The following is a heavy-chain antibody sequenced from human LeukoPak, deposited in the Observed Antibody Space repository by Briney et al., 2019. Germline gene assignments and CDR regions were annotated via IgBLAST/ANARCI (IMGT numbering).Heavy chain of an antibody. J-gene: IGHJ6*02. CDR1: GGTFSSYA. Sequence: SVKVSCKASGGTFSSYAISWVRQAPGQGLEWMGRIIPILGIANYAQKFQGRVTITADKSTSTAYMELSSLRSEDTAVYYCARDWRGSYSDSYYYYYGMDVWGQGTTATVSS. D-gene: IGHD1-26*01. CDR3: ARDWRGSYSDSYYYYYGMDV. CDR2: IIPILGIA. V-gene: IGHV1-69*04.